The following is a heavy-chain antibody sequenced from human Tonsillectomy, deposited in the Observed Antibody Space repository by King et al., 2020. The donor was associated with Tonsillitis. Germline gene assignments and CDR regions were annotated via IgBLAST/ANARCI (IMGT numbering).Heavy chain of an antibody. D-gene: IGHD1-26*01. Sequence: VQLVESGGGVVQPGRSLRLSCAASGFTFSRYAMHWVRQAPGKGLQWVAFISFDASNKYYADSVKGRFTISRDNSKNTLYLQMNSLTAEDTAVYYCARDFSGSLPPYYYGMDVWGQGTTVTVSS. CDR2: ISFDASNK. CDR1: GFTFSRYA. CDR3: ARDFSGSLPPYYYGMDV. V-gene: IGHV3-30*04. J-gene: IGHJ6*02.